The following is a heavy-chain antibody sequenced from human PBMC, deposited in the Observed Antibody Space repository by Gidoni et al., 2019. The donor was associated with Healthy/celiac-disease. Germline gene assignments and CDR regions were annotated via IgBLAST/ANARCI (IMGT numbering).Heavy chain of an antibody. V-gene: IGHV1-58*01. J-gene: IGHJ6*02. CDR1: GFTFTSSA. D-gene: IGHD2-2*03. CDR3: AAVDPVGALDNYYYYGMDV. CDR2: IVVGSGNT. Sequence: QMQLVQSGPEVKKPGTSVKVPCKASGFTFTSSAVQWVRQARGQRLEWIGWIVVGSGNTNYAQKFQERVTITRDMSTSTAYMELSSLRSEDTAVYYCAAVDPVGALDNYYYYGMDVWGQGTTVTVSS.